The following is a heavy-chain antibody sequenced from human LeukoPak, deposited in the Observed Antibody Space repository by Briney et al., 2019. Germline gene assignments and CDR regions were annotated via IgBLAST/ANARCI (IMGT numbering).Heavy chain of an antibody. CDR1: GYTFTSYD. CDR3: ARGAFAHGDHDAS. V-gene: IGHV1-8*01. Sequence: ASVKVSCKASGYTFTSYDINWVRQATGQGLEWMGWMNPNSGNTIYAQKFQGRVTMTRDTSISTAYMELSSLRSEDTAVYYCARGAFAHGDHDASWGEGTLVTVSS. CDR2: MNPNSGNT. D-gene: IGHD4-17*01. J-gene: IGHJ4*02.